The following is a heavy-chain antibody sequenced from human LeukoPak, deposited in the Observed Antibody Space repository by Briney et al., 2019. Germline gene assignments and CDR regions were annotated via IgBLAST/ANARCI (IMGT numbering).Heavy chain of an antibody. D-gene: IGHD1-26*01. V-gene: IGHV1-46*01. CDR3: ARGAYAKEELAPPGWDY. CDR1: GYTFTSYY. Sequence: ASVKVSCKASGYTFTSYYMHWGRQAPGQGLEWMGIINPSGGSTSYAQKFQGRVTMTRDTSTSTDYMELSSLRFEDTAVYYCARGAYAKEELAPPGWDYWGQGTLVTVSS. J-gene: IGHJ4*02. CDR2: INPSGGST.